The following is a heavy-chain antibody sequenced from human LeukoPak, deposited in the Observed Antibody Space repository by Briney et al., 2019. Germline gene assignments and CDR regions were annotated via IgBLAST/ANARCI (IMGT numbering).Heavy chain of an antibody. Sequence: GGSLRLSCAVSGFTFSHYSMNWVRQAPGKGLEWVSSISGNSTYIYYADSVKGRFTISRDNAKNSLHLQMDSLRAEDTAVFYCARAYCIHGDSCYGLDYWGQGTLVTVFS. V-gene: IGHV3-21*01. CDR3: ARAYCIHGDSCYGLDY. CDR1: GFTFSHYS. D-gene: IGHD2-15*01. J-gene: IGHJ4*02. CDR2: ISGNSTYI.